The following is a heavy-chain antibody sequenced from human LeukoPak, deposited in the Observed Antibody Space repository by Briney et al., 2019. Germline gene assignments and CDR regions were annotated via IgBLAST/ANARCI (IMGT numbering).Heavy chain of an antibody. V-gene: IGHV4-34*01. CDR2: INHSGST. J-gene: IGHJ4*02. Sequence: SETLSLTCAVYGVSFSGYYWSWIRQPPGKGLEWIGEINHSGSTNYNPSLKSRVTISVDTSKNQFSLKLSSVTAADTAVYYCAGGRIQLWLRHAYYFDYWGQGTLVTVSS. CDR1: GVSFSGYY. D-gene: IGHD5-18*01. CDR3: AGGRIQLWLRHAYYFDY.